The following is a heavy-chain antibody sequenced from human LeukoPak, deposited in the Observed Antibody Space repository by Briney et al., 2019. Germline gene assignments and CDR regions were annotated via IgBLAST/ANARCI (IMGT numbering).Heavy chain of an antibody. Sequence: WASVKVSCKASGYTFTSYYIHWVRLAPGQGLAWMGVINPSGGSTTYAQNFQGRVTMTTDTSTSTVYMELSSLRSEDTAVYYCARDRASGSYQVSFCYDLDVWGLGTTVTVSS. V-gene: IGHV1-46*01. CDR1: GYTFTSYY. CDR3: ARDRASGSYQVSFCYDLDV. D-gene: IGHD3-10*01. J-gene: IGHJ6*02. CDR2: INPSGGST.